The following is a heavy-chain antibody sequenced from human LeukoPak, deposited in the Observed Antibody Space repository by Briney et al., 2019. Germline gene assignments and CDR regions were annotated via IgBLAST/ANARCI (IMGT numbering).Heavy chain of an antibody. CDR1: GGSISSGGYY. J-gene: IGHJ3*02. Sequence: SQTLSLTCTVSGGSISSGGYYWSWIRQHPGKGLEWIGYIYYSGSTYYSPSLKSRVTISVDTSKNQFSLKLSSVTAADTAVYYCARDWASRGGAFDIWGQGTMVTVSS. CDR2: IYYSGST. CDR3: ARDWASRGGAFDI. D-gene: IGHD3-16*01. V-gene: IGHV4-31*03.